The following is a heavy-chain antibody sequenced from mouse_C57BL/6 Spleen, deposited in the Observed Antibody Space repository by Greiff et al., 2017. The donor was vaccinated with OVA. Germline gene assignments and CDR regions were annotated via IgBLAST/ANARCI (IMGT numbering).Heavy chain of an antibody. CDR2: IDPENGDT. J-gene: IGHJ3*01. CDR3: TTKPGSSYPWFAY. CDR1: GFNIKDDY. D-gene: IGHD1-1*01. V-gene: IGHV14-4*01. Sequence: VQLQQSGAELVRPGASVKLSCTASGFNIKDDYMHWVKQRPEQGLEWIGWIDPENGDTEYASKFQGKATITADTSSNTAYLQLSSLTSEDTAVYYRTTKPGSSYPWFAYWGQGTLVTVSA.